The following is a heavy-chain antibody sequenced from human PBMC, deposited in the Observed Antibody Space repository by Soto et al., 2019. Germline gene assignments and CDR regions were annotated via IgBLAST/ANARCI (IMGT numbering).Heavy chain of an antibody. CDR2: IDVGSANA. Sequence: SVKVSCKTSGFTFSSSAVHWVRQARGHRLQWIGWIDVGSANANYAHMLQERVTISRDMSTSTAYMELSSLRPEDTAVYYCATDGGGYICVLARHWGRGTVVTVSA. V-gene: IGHV1-58*01. J-gene: IGHJ4*02. D-gene: IGHD1-26*01. CDR3: ATDGGGYICVLARH. CDR1: GFTFSSSA.